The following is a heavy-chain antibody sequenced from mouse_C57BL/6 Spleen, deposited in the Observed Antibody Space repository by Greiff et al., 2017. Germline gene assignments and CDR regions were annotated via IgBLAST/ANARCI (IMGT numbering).Heavy chain of an antibody. V-gene: IGHV1-72*01. CDR3: ARGGYYDYDYYAMDY. J-gene: IGHJ4*01. CDR2: IDPNSGGT. CDR1: GYTFTSYW. Sequence: QVQLKQPGAELVKPGASVKLSCKASGYTFTSYWMHWVKQRPGRGLEWIGRIDPNSGGTKYNEKFKSKATLTVDKPSSPAYMQLSSLTSEDSAVYYCARGGYYDYDYYAMDYWGQGTSVTVSS. D-gene: IGHD2-4*01.